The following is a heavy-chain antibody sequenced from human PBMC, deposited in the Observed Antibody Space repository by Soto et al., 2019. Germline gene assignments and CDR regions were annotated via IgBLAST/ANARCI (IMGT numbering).Heavy chain of an antibody. J-gene: IGHJ4*02. V-gene: IGHV1-69*02. CDR3: ARDKGITGRVNYFDY. D-gene: IGHD1-20*01. CDR1: GGTFSSYT. CDR2: IIPILGIA. Sequence: SVKVSCKASGGTFSSYTISWVRQAPGQGLEWMGRIIPILGIANYAQKFQGRVTITADKSTSTAYMELSSLRSEDTAVYYCARDKGITGRVNYFDYWAREPWSPSPQ.